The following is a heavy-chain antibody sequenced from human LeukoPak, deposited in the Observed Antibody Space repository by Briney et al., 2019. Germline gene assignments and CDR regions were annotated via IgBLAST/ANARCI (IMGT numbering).Heavy chain of an antibody. J-gene: IGHJ5*02. CDR1: GGSISSGSYY. V-gene: IGHV4-61*02. CDR3: ARVDGSCSGGSCPSGNWFDP. D-gene: IGHD2-15*01. CDR2: IYTSGST. Sequence: SETLSLTCTVSGGSISSGSYYWSWIRQPAGKGLEWIGRIYTSGSTNYNPSLKSRVTISYTSKNQFSLKLNSVTAADTAVYYCARVDGSCSGGSCPSGNWFDPWAREPWSPSPQ.